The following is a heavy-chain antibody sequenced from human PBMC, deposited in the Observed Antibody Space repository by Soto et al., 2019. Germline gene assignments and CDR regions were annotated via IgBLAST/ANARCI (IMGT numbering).Heavy chain of an antibody. CDR2: IHHSGST. J-gene: IGHJ5*02. CDR3: ARRKLEMMYVGWFDP. CDR1: GDSISSRNW. V-gene: IGHV4-4*02. D-gene: IGHD2-8*01. Sequence: QVQLQESGPGLVKPSETLSLTCAVSGDSISSRNWWSWVRQTPGKELEYIGEIHHSGSTNYNPSLKSRVTMSVDKSKNQFSLNLNSVTAADTAIYYCARRKLEMMYVGWFDPWGQGTLVTVSS.